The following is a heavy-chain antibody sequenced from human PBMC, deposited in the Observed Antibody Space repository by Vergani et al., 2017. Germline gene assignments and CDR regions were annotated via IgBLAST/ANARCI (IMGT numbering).Heavy chain of an antibody. CDR1: GFRVTTYY. Sequence: VELLESGGGLAQPGGSLRVSCSASGFRVTTYYMSWVRQAPGKGLEWVSVIKSDGRTSYAESVRGRFTISRDTSRNAVYLQMNILRVEDTGVYYCARDFLTRVTTLDYYYMGVWGKGTTVTVSS. J-gene: IGHJ6*03. CDR2: IKSDGRT. V-gene: IGHV3-66*02. D-gene: IGHD1-1*01. CDR3: ARDFLTRVTTLDYYYMGV.